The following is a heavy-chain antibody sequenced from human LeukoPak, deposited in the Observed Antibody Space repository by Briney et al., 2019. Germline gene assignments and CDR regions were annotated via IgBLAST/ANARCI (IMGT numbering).Heavy chain of an antibody. Sequence: GASVKVSCKASGYTFTRHYMHWVRQAPGQGLEWMGVINPSGGTTVYAQKFQGRVTMTRDTSTSADYLELTSLRSEDTAVYYCARDDSSSWCYWGQGTLVTVPS. CDR3: ARDDSSSWCY. CDR2: INPSGGTT. J-gene: IGHJ4*02. D-gene: IGHD6-13*01. CDR1: GYTFTRHY. V-gene: IGHV1-46*01.